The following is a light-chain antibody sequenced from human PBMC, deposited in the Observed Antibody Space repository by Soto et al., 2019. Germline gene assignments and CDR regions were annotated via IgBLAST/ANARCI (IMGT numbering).Light chain of an antibody. CDR2: GAS. J-gene: IGKJ4*01. CDR3: HRHGDSPLN. CDR1: QIIINNY. Sequence: EIVLTQSPATLSLSPGERATLSCSASQIIINNYLAWYQQKPGQPPRVLIYGASTRATGTPDRFSGSGSGTDFTLTISRLEPEDFAVYYCHRHGDSPLNFGGGTKVDIK. V-gene: IGKV3-20*01.